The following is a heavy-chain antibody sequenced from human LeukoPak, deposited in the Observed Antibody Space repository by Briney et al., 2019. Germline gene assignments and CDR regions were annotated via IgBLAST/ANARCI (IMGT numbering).Heavy chain of an antibody. J-gene: IGHJ4*02. CDR1: GYTFTSYY. Sequence: ASVKVSCKASGYTFTSYYMHWVRQAPGQGREWMGIINPSGGSTNYAQKFQGRVTMTRDTSTSTVYMELSSLRSEDTAVYYCARDGVARERCSRTSCYGVGSFGYWGQGTLVTVSS. V-gene: IGHV1-46*01. D-gene: IGHD2-2*01. CDR2: INPSGGST. CDR3: ARDGVARERCSRTSCYGVGSFGY.